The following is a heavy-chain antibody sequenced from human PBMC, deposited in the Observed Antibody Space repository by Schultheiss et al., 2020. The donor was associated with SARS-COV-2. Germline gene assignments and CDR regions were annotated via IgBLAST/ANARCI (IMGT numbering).Heavy chain of an antibody. J-gene: IGHJ4*02. CDR2: MNPNSGNT. CDR1: GYTFTSYD. D-gene: IGHD2-15*01. CDR3: ASCSGGSCCLDY. V-gene: IGHV1-8*01. Sequence: ASVKVSCKASGYTFTSYDINWVRQATGQGLEWMGWMNPNSGNTGYAQKFQGRVTMTRNTSISTAYMELSSLRAEDTAVYYCASCSGGSCCLDYWGQGTLVTVSS.